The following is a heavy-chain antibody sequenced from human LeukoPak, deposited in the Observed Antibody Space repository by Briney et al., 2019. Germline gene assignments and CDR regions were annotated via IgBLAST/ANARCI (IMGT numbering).Heavy chain of an antibody. CDR1: MDSTTSNF. V-gene: IGHV4-59*12. J-gene: IGHJ4*02. Sequence: SETLSLTCTVGMDSTTSNFWSCLRQPPGKGLEWIGEIHRSGSPNYNPSLQSRVTISIDRSRNQIALELSSVTAADTAVYYCAREILEGFNPGAYWGQGTLVTVSS. CDR2: IHRSGSP. CDR3: AREILEGFNPGAY. D-gene: IGHD1-14*01.